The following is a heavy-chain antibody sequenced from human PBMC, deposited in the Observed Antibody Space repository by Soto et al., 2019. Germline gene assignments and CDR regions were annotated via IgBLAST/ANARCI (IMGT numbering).Heavy chain of an antibody. CDR2: IYYSGST. D-gene: IGHD2-2*01. J-gene: IGHJ5*02. Sequence: QLQLQESGPGLVKPSETLSLTCTVSGGSISSSSYYWGWLRQPPGKGLEWIGSIYYSGSTYYNSFLKRLVTISVDTSKTTFSLKLSSGTAADTAVYYFARQPYCSSTSCYPLSNWFDPWGQGTLVTVSS. CDR3: ARQPYCSSTSCYPLSNWFDP. CDR1: GGSISSSSYY. V-gene: IGHV4-39*01.